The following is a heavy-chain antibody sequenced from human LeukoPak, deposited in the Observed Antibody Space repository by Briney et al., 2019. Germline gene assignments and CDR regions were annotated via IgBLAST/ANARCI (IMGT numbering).Heavy chain of an antibody. Sequence: PSETLSLTCAVSGGSFSGYYWTWIRQPPGKGRGWIGEINHSGSANYNPSPTSRGTISLEAAKTQYPLKLSSVTAADTAVYYCASGQGKVTTHWGQGTLVTVSS. V-gene: IGHV4-34*01. D-gene: IGHD4-17*01. J-gene: IGHJ4*02. CDR1: GGSFSGYY. CDR2: INHSGSA. CDR3: ASGQGKVTTH.